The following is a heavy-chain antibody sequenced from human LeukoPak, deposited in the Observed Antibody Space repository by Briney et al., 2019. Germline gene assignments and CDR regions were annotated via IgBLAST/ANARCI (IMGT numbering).Heavy chain of an antibody. J-gene: IGHJ3*01. Sequence: ASVKVSCKASGYTFTNYGITWMRQTPGQGLEWMGWISASNGNTNYAQRFQGRITMTTDTSTSTVYMELRSLTSDDTAVYYRARNYYGSRSSDAFDVWGQGASVVVSS. V-gene: IGHV1-18*01. D-gene: IGHD3-10*01. CDR2: ISASNGNT. CDR3: ARNYYGSRSSDAFDV. CDR1: GYTFTNYG.